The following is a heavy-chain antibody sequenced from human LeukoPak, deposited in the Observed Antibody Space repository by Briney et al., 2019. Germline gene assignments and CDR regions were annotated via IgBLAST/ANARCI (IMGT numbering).Heavy chain of an antibody. CDR1: GYTFTSNY. J-gene: IGHJ6*03. D-gene: IGHD4-17*01. CDR3: ARRMTTVTSLYYYYYMDV. CDR2: INPSGGST. Sequence: ASVKVSCKAFGYTFTSNYMHWVRQAPGQGLEWMGIINPSGGSTSYAQKFQGRVTMTRDMSTSTVYMELSSLRSEDTAVYYCARRMTTVTSLYYYYYMDVWGKGTTVTVSS. V-gene: IGHV1-46*01.